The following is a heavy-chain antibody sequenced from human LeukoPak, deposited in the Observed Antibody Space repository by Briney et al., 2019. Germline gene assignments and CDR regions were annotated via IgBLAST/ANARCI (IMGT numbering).Heavy chain of an antibody. CDR1: GGSISSYY. Sequence: SETLSLTCTVSGGSISSYYGSWIRQPPGKGLEWIGYIYYSGSTNYNPSLKSRVTISVDTSKNQFSLKLNSVTAADTAVYYCARLTPWDIRYWGQGTLVTVSS. D-gene: IGHD5-12*01. V-gene: IGHV4-59*08. J-gene: IGHJ4*02. CDR3: ARLTPWDIRY. CDR2: IYYSGST.